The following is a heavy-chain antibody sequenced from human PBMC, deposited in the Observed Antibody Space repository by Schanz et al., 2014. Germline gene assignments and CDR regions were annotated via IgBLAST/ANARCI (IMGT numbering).Heavy chain of an antibody. V-gene: IGHV3-11*01. Sequence: VQLVESGGGLVQPGGSLRLSCAASGFSISDHTMRWDRQAPGKGLEWLSYISSSGNIIHYADSVKGRFTISRDNAKNSLYLQMTGLRAEDTAVYYCAAHETLSTTACYPSWGQGTLVAVSS. CDR1: GFSISDHT. CDR2: ISSSGNII. J-gene: IGHJ4*02. CDR3: AAHETLSTTACYPS. D-gene: IGHD2-2*01.